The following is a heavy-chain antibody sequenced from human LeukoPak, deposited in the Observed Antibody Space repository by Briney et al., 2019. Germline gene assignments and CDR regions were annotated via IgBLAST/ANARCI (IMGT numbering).Heavy chain of an antibody. CDR2: IRYDGSNK. Sequence: PGGSLRLSCAASGFTFSSYGMHWVRQAPGKGLEWVAFIRYDGSNKYYADSVKGRFTISRDNSKNTLYLQMNSLSAEDTAVYYCARLGDYSNKDWGQGTLVTVSS. D-gene: IGHD4-11*01. J-gene: IGHJ4*02. V-gene: IGHV3-30*02. CDR1: GFTFSSYG. CDR3: ARLGDYSNKD.